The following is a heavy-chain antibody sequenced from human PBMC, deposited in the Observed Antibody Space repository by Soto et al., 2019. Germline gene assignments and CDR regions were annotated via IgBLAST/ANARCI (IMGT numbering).Heavy chain of an antibody. CDR2: IWYDGSNK. Sequence: QVQLVESGGGVVQPGRSLRLSCAASGFTFSSYGMHWVRQAPGKGLEWVAVIWYDGSNKYYADSVKGRFTISRDNSKNTLYLQMNSLRAGDTAVYYCARDQGAAADYYFDYWGQGTLVTVSS. J-gene: IGHJ4*02. CDR1: GFTFSSYG. CDR3: ARDQGAAADYYFDY. D-gene: IGHD6-13*01. V-gene: IGHV3-33*01.